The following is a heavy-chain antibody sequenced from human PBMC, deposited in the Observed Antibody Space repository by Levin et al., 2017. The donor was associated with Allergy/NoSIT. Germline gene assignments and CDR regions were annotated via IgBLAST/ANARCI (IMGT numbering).Heavy chain of an antibody. D-gene: IGHD6-6*01. J-gene: IGHJ3*02. Sequence: GASVKVSCKASGYTFSGYFIHWVRQAPGQGLEWVGWINPKTGGTNYAQNFQGRVTMTRDTSISTAYVELSSLRSDDTAVYFCAREVYSSSSPAFDIWGQGTMVTVSS. CDR2: INPKTGGT. V-gene: IGHV1-2*02. CDR3: AREVYSSSSPAFDI. CDR1: GYTFSGYF.